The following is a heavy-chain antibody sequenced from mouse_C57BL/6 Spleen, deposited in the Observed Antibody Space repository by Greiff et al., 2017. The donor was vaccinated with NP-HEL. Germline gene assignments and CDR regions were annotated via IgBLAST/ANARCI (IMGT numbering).Heavy chain of an antibody. Sequence: EVQVVESGGGLVKPGGSLKLSCAASGFTFSSYTMSWVRQTPEKRLEWVATISGGGGNNYYPDSVKGRFTISRDNAKNTLYLQMSSLRSEDTALYYCARHRTYYSNYGAMDYWGQGTSVTVSS. J-gene: IGHJ4*01. D-gene: IGHD2-5*01. CDR2: ISGGGGNN. CDR3: ARHRTYYSNYGAMDY. CDR1: GFTFSSYT. V-gene: IGHV5-9*01.